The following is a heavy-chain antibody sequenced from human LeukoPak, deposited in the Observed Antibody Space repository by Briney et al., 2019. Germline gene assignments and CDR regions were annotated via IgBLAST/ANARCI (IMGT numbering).Heavy chain of an antibody. D-gene: IGHD6-13*01. J-gene: IGHJ6*02. Sequence: PGGSLRLSCAASGFTFSSYAMHWVRQAPGKGLEWVAVISYDGSNKYYADSVKGRFTISRDDSKNTLYLQMNSLRAEDTAVYYCARERNSNEKRYYGMDVWGQGTTVTVSS. CDR1: GFTFSSYA. CDR3: ARERNSNEKRYYGMDV. V-gene: IGHV3-30*04. CDR2: ISYDGSNK.